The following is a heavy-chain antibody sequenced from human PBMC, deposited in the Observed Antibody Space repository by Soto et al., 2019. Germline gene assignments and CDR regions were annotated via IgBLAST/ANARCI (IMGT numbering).Heavy chain of an antibody. CDR2: FDPEDGET. CDR1: GYTLTELS. V-gene: IGHV1-24*01. D-gene: IGHD3-3*01. Sequence: ASVKVSCKVSGYTLTELSMHWVRQAPGKGLEWMGGFDPEDGETIYAQKFQGRVTMTEDTSTDTAYMELSSLRSEDTAVYYCATDRPDFDFWSLSSTYGMDVWGQGTTVPVSS. CDR3: ATDRPDFDFWSLSSTYGMDV. J-gene: IGHJ6*02.